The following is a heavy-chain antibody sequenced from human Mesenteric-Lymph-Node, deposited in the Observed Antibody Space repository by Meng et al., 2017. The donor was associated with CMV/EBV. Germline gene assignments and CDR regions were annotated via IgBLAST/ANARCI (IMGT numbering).Heavy chain of an antibody. J-gene: IGHJ5*02. D-gene: IGHD3-22*01. CDR1: GYILNDFY. V-gene: IGHV1-2*06. Sequence: SCKAYGYILNDFYIHWVRQAPGQGLEWMGRINPKRGSTDYTHNFQGRVSLTRDTSSSTVYMELSSLRSDDTAVYYCATYPGDSSPNPWGQGTLVTVSS. CDR2: INPKRGST. CDR3: ATYPGDSSPNP.